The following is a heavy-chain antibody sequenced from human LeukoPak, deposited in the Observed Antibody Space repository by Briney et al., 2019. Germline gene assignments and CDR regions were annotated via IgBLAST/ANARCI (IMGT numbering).Heavy chain of an antibody. J-gene: IGHJ4*02. CDR3: ARAESGSWFGDC. Sequence: ASVKVSCKASGYTFTSNYIHWVRQAPGQGLEWMGMIYPRDGSTSYAQKFQGRVTVTRDTSTSTVHMELSGLRSEDTAVYYCARAESGSWFGDCWGQGTLVTVSS. CDR1: GYTFTSNY. V-gene: IGHV1-46*01. CDR2: IYPRDGST. D-gene: IGHD6-13*01.